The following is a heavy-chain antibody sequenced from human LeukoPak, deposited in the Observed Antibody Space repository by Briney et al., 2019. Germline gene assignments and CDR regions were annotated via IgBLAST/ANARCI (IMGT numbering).Heavy chain of an antibody. CDR3: ATLEYYYDSSGYLY. CDR2: IRYDGSNK. D-gene: IGHD3-22*01. Sequence: PGGSLRLSCAASGFTFSSYGMHWVRQAPGKGLEWVAFIRYDGSNKYYADSVKGRFTISRDNSKNTLYLQMNSLRAEDTAVYYCATLEYYYDSSGYLYWGQGTLVTVSS. J-gene: IGHJ4*02. CDR1: GFTFSSYG. V-gene: IGHV3-30*02.